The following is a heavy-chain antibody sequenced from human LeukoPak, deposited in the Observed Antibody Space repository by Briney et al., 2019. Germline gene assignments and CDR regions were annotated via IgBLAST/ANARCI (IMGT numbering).Heavy chain of an antibody. V-gene: IGHV4-61*02. CDR3: AREVWSIAARPFDY. Sequence: KTSQTLSLTCTVSGGSISSGSYYWSWIRQPAGKGLEWIGRIYTGGSTNYNPSLKSRVTISVDTSKNQFSLKLSSVTAADTAVYYCAREVWSIAARPFDYWGQGTLVTVSS. CDR2: IYTGGST. D-gene: IGHD6-6*01. CDR1: GGSISSGSYY. J-gene: IGHJ4*02.